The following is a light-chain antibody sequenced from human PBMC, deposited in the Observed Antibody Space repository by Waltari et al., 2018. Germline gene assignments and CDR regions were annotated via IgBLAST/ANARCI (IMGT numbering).Light chain of an antibody. V-gene: IGLV2-14*01. Sequence: QSALTQPASVSGSPGQSITISCTGTSRAVGGYNYVSWYQQHPGKAPKLMIYDVSTRPSGVSNRFSGSKSGNTASLTISGLQAEDEADYYCSSYTSSSTSVFGGGTKLTVL. CDR1: SRAVGGYNY. J-gene: IGLJ2*01. CDR2: DVS. CDR3: SSYTSSSTSV.